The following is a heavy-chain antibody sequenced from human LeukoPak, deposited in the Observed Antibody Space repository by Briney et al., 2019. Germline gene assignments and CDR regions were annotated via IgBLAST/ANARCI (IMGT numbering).Heavy chain of an antibody. D-gene: IGHD6-19*01. Sequence: SSETLSLTCTVSGGSISSGSYYWSWIRQPAGKGLEWIGRIYTSGSTSYNPSLKSRVTISVDTSKNQFSLKLSSVTAADTAVYYCAREGGGEYSSGWYTRNALRRFDYWGQGTLVTVSS. CDR1: GGSISSGSYY. CDR3: AREGGGEYSSGWYTRNALRRFDY. V-gene: IGHV4-61*02. CDR2: IYTSGST. J-gene: IGHJ4*02.